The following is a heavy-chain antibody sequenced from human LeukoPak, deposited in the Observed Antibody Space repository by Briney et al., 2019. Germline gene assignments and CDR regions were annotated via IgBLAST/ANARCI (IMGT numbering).Heavy chain of an antibody. V-gene: IGHV1-46*01. CDR3: ARMVVAGSYYFDY. CDR1: GYTFTSYY. Sequence: ASVKVSCKASGYTFTSYYMHWVRQAPGQGLEWMGLINPTGGSTGYAQKFQGRVTMTRDTSISTAYMELSRLRSDDTAVYYCARMVVAGSYYFDYWGQGTLVTVSS. CDR2: INPTGGST. D-gene: IGHD6-19*01. J-gene: IGHJ4*02.